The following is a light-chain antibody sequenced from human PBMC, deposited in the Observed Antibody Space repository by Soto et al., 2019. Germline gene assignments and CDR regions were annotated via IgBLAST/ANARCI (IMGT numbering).Light chain of an antibody. J-gene: IGKJ5*01. CDR2: LGS. CDR3: MQALQTLT. CDR1: QSLLHSNGYNY. V-gene: IGKV2-28*01. Sequence: IVLPQTTQSLPVTPVELASISCSSSQSLLHSNGYNYLVWYLQKPGQSPQLLIYLGSNRASGVPDRFSGSGSGTDFILNISRVGAENVGVYFCMQALQTLTFGQATRLVI.